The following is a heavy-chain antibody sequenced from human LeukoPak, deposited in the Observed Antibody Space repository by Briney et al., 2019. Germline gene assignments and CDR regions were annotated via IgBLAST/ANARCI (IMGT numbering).Heavy chain of an antibody. CDR3: ARVEWEYTAMVTGPRGMDV. V-gene: IGHV1-46*01. Sequence: ASVKVSCRASGYTFTSYYMHWVRRAPGQGLEWMGIINPSGGSTSYAQKFQGRVTMTRDTSTSTVYMELSSLRSEDTAVYYCARVEWEYTAMVTGPRGMDVWGQGTTVTVSS. D-gene: IGHD5-18*01. J-gene: IGHJ6*02. CDR2: INPSGGST. CDR1: GYTFTSYY.